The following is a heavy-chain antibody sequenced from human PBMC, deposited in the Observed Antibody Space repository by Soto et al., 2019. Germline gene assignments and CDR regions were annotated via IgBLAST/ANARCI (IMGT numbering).Heavy chain of an antibody. V-gene: IGHV1-18*01. Sequence: QVQLVQSGAEVKKPGASVKVSCKASGYTFSNYGITWVRQAPGQGLEWMGWFSAYNGNTNYAQKLQGRVTMTTDTPTSTAYLALRSLRSDDTAVYSCARAKSATFGELLLWGQGTLVTVSS. D-gene: IGHD3-10*01. CDR1: GYTFSNYG. CDR3: ARAKSATFGELLL. J-gene: IGHJ4*02. CDR2: FSAYNGNT.